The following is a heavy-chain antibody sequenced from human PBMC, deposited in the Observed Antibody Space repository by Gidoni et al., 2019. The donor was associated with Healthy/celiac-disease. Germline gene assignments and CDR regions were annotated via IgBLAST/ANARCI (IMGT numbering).Heavy chain of an antibody. CDR3: ARCPHTIFGVVIIYDAFDI. CDR2: ISADNGNT. V-gene: IGHV1-18*04. CDR1: GYTFTSYG. Sequence: QVQLVQSGAEGKKPGAAVKVSCKASGYTFTSYGISWVRQAPGQGLEWMGWISADNGNTNYAQKLQGRVTMTTDTSTSTAYMELRSLRSDDTAVYYCARCPHTIFGVVIIYDAFDIWGQGTMVTVSS. J-gene: IGHJ3*02. D-gene: IGHD3-3*01.